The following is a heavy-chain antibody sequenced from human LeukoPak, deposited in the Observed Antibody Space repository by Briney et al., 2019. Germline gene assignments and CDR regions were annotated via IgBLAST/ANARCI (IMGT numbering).Heavy chain of an antibody. V-gene: IGHV1-69*13. D-gene: IGHD3-3*01. CDR3: ARDKGYDFWSGYRGGSFDY. CDR1: GGTFSSYA. J-gene: IGHJ4*02. Sequence: GASVKVSCKVSGGTFSSYAISWVRQAPGQGLEWMGGIIPIFGTANYAQKFQGRVTITADESTSTAYMELSSLRSEDTAVYYCARDKGYDFWSGYRGGSFDYWGQGTLVTVSS. CDR2: IIPIFGTA.